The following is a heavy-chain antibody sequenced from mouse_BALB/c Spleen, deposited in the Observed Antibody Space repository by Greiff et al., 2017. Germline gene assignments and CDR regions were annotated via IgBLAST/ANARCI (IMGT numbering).Heavy chain of an antibody. J-gene: IGHJ3*01. V-gene: IGHV1-55*01. Sequence: VQLQQPGAELVKPGTSVKLSCKASGYNFTSYWINWVKLRPGQGLEWIGDIYPGSGSTNYNEKFKSKATLTVDTSSSTAYMQLSSLASEDSALYYCARYFGAYWGQGTLVTVSA. CDR3: ARYFGAY. CDR2: IYPGSGST. CDR1: GYNFTSYW.